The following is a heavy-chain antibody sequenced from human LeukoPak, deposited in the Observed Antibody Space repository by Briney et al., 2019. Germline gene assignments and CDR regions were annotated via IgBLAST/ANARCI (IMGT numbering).Heavy chain of an antibody. J-gene: IGHJ4*02. D-gene: IGHD5-18*01. Sequence: SETLSLTCAVYGGSFSGYYWSWIRQPPGKGLEWIGEINHSGSTNYNPSLKGRVPISVDTSKNQFSLKLSSVTAADTAVYYCARVDTAMVLAVDYWGQGTLVTVSS. CDR2: INHSGST. CDR3: ARVDTAMVLAVDY. CDR1: GGSFSGYY. V-gene: IGHV4-34*01.